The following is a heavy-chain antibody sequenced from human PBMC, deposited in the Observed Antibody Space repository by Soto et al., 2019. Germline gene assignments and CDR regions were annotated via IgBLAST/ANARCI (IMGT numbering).Heavy chain of an antibody. CDR3: ARVAVAGTRVDY. CDR1: GGSISSSNW. Sequence: QVQLQESGPGLVKPSGTLSLTCAVSGGSISSSNWWSWVRQPPGKGLEWIGEIYHSGSTNYNPSLNSRVTIAVDKAENQFSLKLSAVTAADAAVYYCARVAVAGTRVDYWGQGTLVTVSS. CDR2: IYHSGST. V-gene: IGHV4-4*02. D-gene: IGHD6-19*01. J-gene: IGHJ4*02.